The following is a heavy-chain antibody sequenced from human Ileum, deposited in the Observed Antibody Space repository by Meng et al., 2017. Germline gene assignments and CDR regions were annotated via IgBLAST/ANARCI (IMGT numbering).Heavy chain of an antibody. CDR3: ARDIIGAFDL. V-gene: IGHV3-20*04. Sequence: GGSLRLSCAASGFTFHDHAMHWVRQTPGKGLEWVSGIFWNGGTTGYADSVKGRFTISRDNAKNSVYLQMNSLRLEDTALYYCARDIIGAFDLWGRGTLVTVSS. D-gene: IGHD2/OR15-2a*01. CDR1: GFTFHDHA. J-gene: IGHJ3*01. CDR2: IFWNGGTT.